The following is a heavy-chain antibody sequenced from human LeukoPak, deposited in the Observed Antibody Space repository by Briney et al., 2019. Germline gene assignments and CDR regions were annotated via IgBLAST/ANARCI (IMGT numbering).Heavy chain of an antibody. J-gene: IGHJ3*02. D-gene: IGHD3-10*01. CDR2: ISSSSSTM. CDR1: GFTFSDYY. Sequence: GGSLRLSCAASGFTFSDYYMSWIRQAPGKGLEWVSYISSSSSTMFYADSLKGRFTISRDNAKNSLYLQMHSLRAEDTAVYYCARDRGGLNAFDIWGQGTMVTVSS. V-gene: IGHV3-11*04. CDR3: ARDRGGLNAFDI.